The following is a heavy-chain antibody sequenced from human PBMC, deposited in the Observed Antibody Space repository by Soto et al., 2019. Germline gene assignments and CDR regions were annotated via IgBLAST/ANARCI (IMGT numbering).Heavy chain of an antibody. CDR1: GFTFSSYG. V-gene: IGHV3-30*18. CDR2: ISYDGSNK. J-gene: IGHJ4*02. Sequence: GGSLRLSCAASGFTFSSYGMHWVRQAPGKGLEWVAVISYDGSNKYYADSVKGRFTISRDNSKNTLYLQMNSLRAEDTAVYYCAKESNYYYLDYWGQGTLVTVSS. D-gene: IGHD1-26*01. CDR3: AKESNYYYLDY.